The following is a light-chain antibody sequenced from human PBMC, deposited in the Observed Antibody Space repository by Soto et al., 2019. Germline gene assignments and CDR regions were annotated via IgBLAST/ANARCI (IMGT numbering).Light chain of an antibody. Sequence: QSALAQPASVSGSPGQSITISCTGTSSDVGAYKYVSWYQQHPGKAPKVMIYEVSNRPSGVSNRFSGSKSDNTASLTISGLQAEDEADYFCSSYSSSSTLFVFGTGTKVTVL. CDR2: EVS. J-gene: IGLJ1*01. CDR3: SSYSSSSTLFV. V-gene: IGLV2-14*01. CDR1: SSDVGAYKY.